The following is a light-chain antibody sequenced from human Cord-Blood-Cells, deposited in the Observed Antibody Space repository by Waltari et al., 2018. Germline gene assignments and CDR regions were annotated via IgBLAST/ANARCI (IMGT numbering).Light chain of an antibody. V-gene: IGLV6-57*02. J-gene: IGLJ3*02. CDR2: EDN. Sequence: NFMLTQPHSVSESPGKTVTISCTGSSGSIASNYVQWYQQRPGSAPTTVLYEDNQRPSGVPGRFSGSIDSSSNSAPLTIPGLKTEDEADYYCQSYDSSNWVFGGGTKLTVL. CDR1: SGSIASNY. CDR3: QSYDSSNWV.